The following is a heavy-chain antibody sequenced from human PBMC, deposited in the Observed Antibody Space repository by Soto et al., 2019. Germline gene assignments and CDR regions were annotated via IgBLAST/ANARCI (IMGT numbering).Heavy chain of an antibody. V-gene: IGHV4-61*03. J-gene: IGHJ5*02. CDR1: GASISGGTYY. Sequence: PSETLSLTCTVSGASISGGTYYWTWIRQAPGKGLEWVGHIYYTGSTNYNPALNDRVTISVDTSKNHFSLQLPSVAAADTAVYYCARGAGFSYASTWFDIWGQGTLVTVSS. CDR3: ARGAGFSYASTWFDI. CDR2: IYYTGST. D-gene: IGHD5-18*01.